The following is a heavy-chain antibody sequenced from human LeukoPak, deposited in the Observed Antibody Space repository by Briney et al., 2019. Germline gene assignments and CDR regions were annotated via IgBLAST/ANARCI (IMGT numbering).Heavy chain of an antibody. D-gene: IGHD2-2*01. J-gene: IGHJ4*02. CDR3: AGTQKPYAQSDTGFFDY. CDR2: ILYSGGT. Sequence: SETLSLTCAVSGDSISTTTYYWSWIRQAPGKGLEWLGGILYSGGTYYNPSLKSRVTISVDTSKNQFSLKLSSVTAADTAVYYCAGTQKPYAQSDTGFFDYWGQGTLVTVSS. V-gene: IGHV4-39*07. CDR1: GDSISTTTYY.